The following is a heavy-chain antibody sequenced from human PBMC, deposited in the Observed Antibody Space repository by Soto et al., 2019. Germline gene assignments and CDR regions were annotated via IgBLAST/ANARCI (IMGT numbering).Heavy chain of an antibody. V-gene: IGHV4-31*03. J-gene: IGHJ6*02. CDR3: ARGSSIAGLYYGMDV. CDR2: NYYSGIT. D-gene: IGHD6-6*01. CDR1: GGSISSGGYY. Sequence: QVQLQESGPGLVKPSQTLSLTCTVSGGSISSGGYYWTWIRQHPGKGLEWIGYNYYSGITYYNPSLRCRVTISLDTSKNQFSRRLSSVTAADTAVYYCARGSSIAGLYYGMDVWGQGTTVTVSS.